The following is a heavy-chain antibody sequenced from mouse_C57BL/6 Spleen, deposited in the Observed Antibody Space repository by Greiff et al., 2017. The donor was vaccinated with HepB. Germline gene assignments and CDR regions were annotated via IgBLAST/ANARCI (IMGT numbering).Heavy chain of an antibody. CDR1: GYTFTSYG. Sequence: QVQLQQSGAELARPGASVKLSCKASGYTFTSYGISWVKQRTGQGLEWIGEIYPRSGNTYYNEKFKGKATLTADKSSSTAYMELRSLTSEDAAVYFCAREGITTVPWYFDVWGTGTTVTVSS. V-gene: IGHV1-81*01. CDR3: AREGITTVPWYFDV. J-gene: IGHJ1*03. CDR2: IYPRSGNT. D-gene: IGHD1-1*01.